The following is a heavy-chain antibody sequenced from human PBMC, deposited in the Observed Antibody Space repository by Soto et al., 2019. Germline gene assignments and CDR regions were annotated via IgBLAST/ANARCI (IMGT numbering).Heavy chain of an antibody. D-gene: IGHD3-10*01. J-gene: IGHJ6*02. CDR2: ISSNGGST. Sequence: SLRLSCSASGFTFSSYAMHWVRQAPGKGLEYVSAISSNGGSTYYADSVKGRFTISRDNSKNTLYLQMSSLRAEDTTVYYCVKAPRSGSPAWYSGMDVWGQGTTVTVSS. CDR3: VKAPRSGSPAWYSGMDV. CDR1: GFTFSSYA. V-gene: IGHV3-64D*06.